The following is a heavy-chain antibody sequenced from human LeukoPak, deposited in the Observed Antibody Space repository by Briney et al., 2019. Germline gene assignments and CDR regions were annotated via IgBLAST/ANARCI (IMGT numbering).Heavy chain of an antibody. Sequence: SETLSLTCAVYGGSFSGYYWSWIRQPPGKGLEWIGEINHSGSTNYNPSLKSRVTMSVDTSKNQFSLKLSSVTAADTAVYYCARPAGVRGAHIDYWGQGTLVTVSS. J-gene: IGHJ4*02. CDR3: ARPAGVRGAHIDY. V-gene: IGHV4-34*01. CDR2: INHSGST. CDR1: GGSFSGYY. D-gene: IGHD3-10*01.